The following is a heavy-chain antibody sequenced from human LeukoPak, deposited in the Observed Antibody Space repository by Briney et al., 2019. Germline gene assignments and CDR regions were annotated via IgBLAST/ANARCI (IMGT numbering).Heavy chain of an antibody. D-gene: IGHD5-18*01. Sequence: GGSLRLSCAASGFTFSSYWMSWVRQAPGKGLEWVANIKQDGSEKYYVDSVKGRFTTSRDNAKNSLYLQMNSLRAEDTAVYYCARELDTAMANYYFDYWGQGTLVTVSS. V-gene: IGHV3-7*03. CDR2: IKQDGSEK. J-gene: IGHJ4*02. CDR3: ARELDTAMANYYFDY. CDR1: GFTFSSYW.